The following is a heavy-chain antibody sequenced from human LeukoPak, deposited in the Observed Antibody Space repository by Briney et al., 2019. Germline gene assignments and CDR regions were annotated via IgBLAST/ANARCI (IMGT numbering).Heavy chain of an antibody. CDR3: AKDDGVPAVLYH. J-gene: IGHJ4*02. V-gene: IGHV3-30*18. CDR2: ISYDGSDK. D-gene: IGHD2-2*01. CDR1: GFTFSSYG. Sequence: GGSLRLSCAASGFTFSSYGMHWVRQAPGKGLEWVAVISYDGSDKYYADSVKGRFTISRDDSKNTLYLQMNSLRAEDTAVYYCAKDDGVPAVLYHRGQGTLVTVSS.